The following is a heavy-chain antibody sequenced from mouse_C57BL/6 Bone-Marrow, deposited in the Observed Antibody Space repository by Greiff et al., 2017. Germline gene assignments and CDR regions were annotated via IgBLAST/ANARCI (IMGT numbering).Heavy chain of an antibody. D-gene: IGHD1-1*01. Sequence: DVMLVESGGGLVKPGGSLKLSCAASGFTFSSYAMSWVRQTPEKRLEWVATISDGGSYTYYPDNVKGRFTISRDNAKNNLYLQMSHLKSEDTAMYYCARDRVLRCPCAYWGQGTLVTVSA. CDR2: ISDGGSYT. CDR1: GFTFSSYA. CDR3: ARDRVLRCPCAY. J-gene: IGHJ3*01. V-gene: IGHV5-4*01.